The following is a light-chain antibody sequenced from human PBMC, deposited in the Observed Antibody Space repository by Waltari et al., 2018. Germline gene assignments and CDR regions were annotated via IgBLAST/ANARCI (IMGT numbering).Light chain of an antibody. Sequence: EIVLTQSPGTLSLSPGEGATLSCRASHSVSSSYLAWYQQRPCQAPRLPVYGSSSRATGIPDRFSGSGSGTDFTLTISRLEPEDFAVYYCQQYGSSYTFGQGTKLEIK. J-gene: IGKJ2*01. CDR1: HSVSSSY. V-gene: IGKV3-20*01. CDR2: GSS. CDR3: QQYGSSYT.